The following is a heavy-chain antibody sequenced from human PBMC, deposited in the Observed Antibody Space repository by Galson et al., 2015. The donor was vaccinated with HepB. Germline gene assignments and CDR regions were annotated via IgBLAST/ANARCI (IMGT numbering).Heavy chain of an antibody. CDR3: AKALGAAAGTRYYYGMDV. CDR1: GFTFSSYA. J-gene: IGHJ6*02. D-gene: IGHD6-13*01. V-gene: IGHV3-23*01. CDR2: ISGSGGST. Sequence: SLRLSCAASGFTFSSYAMSWVRQAPGKGLEWVSAISGSGGSTYYADSVKGRFTISRDNSKNTLYLQMNSLRAEDTAVYYCAKALGAAAGTRYYYGMDVWGQGTTVTVSS.